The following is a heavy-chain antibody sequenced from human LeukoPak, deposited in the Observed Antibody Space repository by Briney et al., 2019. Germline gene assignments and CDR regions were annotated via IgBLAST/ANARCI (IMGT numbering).Heavy chain of an antibody. Sequence: GGSLRPSCAASGFTFKTYTMHWVRQAPGMGLEWVSSISSSSSYIFYADSVKGRFTISRDNAKNSLYLQMSSLRAEDAAVYYCAREGGYQYYSAMEVWGQGTTVTVSS. D-gene: IGHD3-16*01. CDR3: AREGGYQYYSAMEV. CDR1: GFTFKTYT. J-gene: IGHJ6*02. V-gene: IGHV3-21*01. CDR2: ISSSSSYI.